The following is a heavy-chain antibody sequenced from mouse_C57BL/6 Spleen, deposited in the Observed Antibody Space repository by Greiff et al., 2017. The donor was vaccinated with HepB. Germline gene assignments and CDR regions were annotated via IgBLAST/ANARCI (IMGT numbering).Heavy chain of an antibody. Sequence: EVKVVESGPELVKPGASVKISCKASGYSFTDYNMNWVKQSNGKSLEWIGVINPNYGTTSYNQKFKGKATLTVDQSSSTAYMQRNSLTSEDSAVYYCARSYGYDGDYAMDYWGQGTSVTVSS. V-gene: IGHV1-39*01. CDR3: ARSYGYDGDYAMDY. CDR2: INPNYGTT. D-gene: IGHD2-2*01. CDR1: GYSFTDYN. J-gene: IGHJ4*01.